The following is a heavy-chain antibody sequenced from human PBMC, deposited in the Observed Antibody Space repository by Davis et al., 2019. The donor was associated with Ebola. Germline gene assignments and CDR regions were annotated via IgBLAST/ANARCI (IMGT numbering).Heavy chain of an antibody. CDR2: ISYDGSNK. J-gene: IGHJ4*02. Sequence: GESLKISCAASGFTFSSYAMHWVRQAPGKGLAWVAVISYDGSNKYYADSVKGRFTISRDNSKNTLYLQMNSLRAEDTAVYYRARVRFLIYWGQGTLVTVSS. CDR1: GFTFSSYA. V-gene: IGHV3-30-3*01. D-gene: IGHD3-3*01. CDR3: ARVRFLIY.